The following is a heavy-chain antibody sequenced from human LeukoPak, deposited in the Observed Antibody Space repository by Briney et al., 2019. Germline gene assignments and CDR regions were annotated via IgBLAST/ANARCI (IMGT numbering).Heavy chain of an antibody. CDR2: IYHSGST. CDR1: GGSISTYY. J-gene: IGHJ6*03. Sequence: SETLSLTCTVSGGSISTYYWSWIRQPPGKGLEWIGYIYHSGSTNYNPSLKSRVTISVDTSKNQFSLKLSSVTAADTAVYYCARLFYCSSTSCYSLDYYYYYMDVWGKGTTVTISS. V-gene: IGHV4-59*08. CDR3: ARLFYCSSTSCYSLDYYYYYMDV. D-gene: IGHD2-2*01.